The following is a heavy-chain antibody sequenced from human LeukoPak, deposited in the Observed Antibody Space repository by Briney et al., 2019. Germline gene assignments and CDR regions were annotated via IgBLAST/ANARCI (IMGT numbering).Heavy chain of an antibody. CDR3: AREGNYSHYLDY. CDR2: ISSSGSTI. D-gene: IGHD4-11*01. V-gene: IGHV3-48*03. CDR1: GFTFSSYE. Sequence: GGSLRLSCAASGFTFSSYEMNWVRQAPGKGLEWVSYISSSGSTIYYADSVKGRFTISRDNAKNSLYLQMNSLRAEDTAVYYCAREGNYSHYLDYGAQEPLATVS. J-gene: IGHJ4*02.